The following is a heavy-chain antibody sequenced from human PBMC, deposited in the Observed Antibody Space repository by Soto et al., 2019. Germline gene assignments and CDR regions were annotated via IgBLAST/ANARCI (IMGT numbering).Heavy chain of an antibody. CDR2: ISWNSGNI. J-gene: IGHJ4*02. Sequence: GGSLRLSCAASGFTFDDYAMYWVRQVLGKGLEWVSSISWNSGNIGYADSVKGRFTTSRDNAENSHYLQINSLRPEDTALYYCVRSKGGYSYGTPFDYWGQGTLVTVSS. CDR1: GFTFDDYA. CDR3: VRSKGGYSYGTPFDY. D-gene: IGHD5-18*01. V-gene: IGHV3-9*01.